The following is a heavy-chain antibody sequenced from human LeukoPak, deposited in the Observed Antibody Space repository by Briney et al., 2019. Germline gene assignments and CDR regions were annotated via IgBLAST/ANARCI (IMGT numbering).Heavy chain of an antibody. Sequence: ASVKVSSKASGYTLTSYGISGVRHAPGQGLEWMGWISAYNGNTKYAQKLQGRVTMTTDTSTSTAYMELRSLSADRAALYCSTSGAYYYGSGSSPYDYRGQGTLVTVSS. J-gene: IGHJ4*02. CDR2: ISAYNGNT. V-gene: IGHV1-18*01. CDR1: GYTLTSYG. D-gene: IGHD3-10*01. CDR3: TSGAYYYGSGSSPYDY.